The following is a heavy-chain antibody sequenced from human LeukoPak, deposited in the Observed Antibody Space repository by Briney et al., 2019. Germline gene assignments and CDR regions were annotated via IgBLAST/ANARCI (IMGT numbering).Heavy chain of an antibody. CDR2: ISWNSGSI. V-gene: IGHV3-9*01. CDR3: ARASDDKQVAASGSRPANYYYYYMDV. CDR1: GFTFDDYA. J-gene: IGHJ6*03. D-gene: IGHD1-26*01. Sequence: GGSLRLSCAASGFTFDDYAMHWVRQAPGKGLEWVSGISWNSGSIGYADSVKGRFTISRDNAKNSLYLQMNSLRAEDTAVYYCARASDDKQVAASGSRPANYYYYYMDVWGKGTTVTVSS.